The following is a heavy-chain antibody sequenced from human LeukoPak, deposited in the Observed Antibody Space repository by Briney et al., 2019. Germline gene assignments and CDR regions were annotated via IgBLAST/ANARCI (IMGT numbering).Heavy chain of an antibody. V-gene: IGHV3-30*02. J-gene: IGHJ4*02. D-gene: IGHD1-26*01. CDR1: GFTFSTYG. CDR2: IRYDGSNK. CDR3: ASGPLVGSRYYFDY. Sequence: QSGGSLRLSCAASGFTFSTYGMHWVRQAPGKGLEWVAFIRYDGSNKYYADSVKGRFTISRDNSKNTLYLQMNSLRAEDTAVYYCASGPLVGSRYYFDYWGQGTLVTVSS.